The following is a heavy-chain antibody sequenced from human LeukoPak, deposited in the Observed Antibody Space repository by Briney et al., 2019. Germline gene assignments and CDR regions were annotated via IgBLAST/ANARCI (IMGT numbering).Heavy chain of an antibody. CDR1: GFTFSSYS. D-gene: IGHD3-22*01. CDR3: AKSWNYYDSSGDDALDI. CDR2: MSNSGENT. J-gene: IGHJ3*02. V-gene: IGHV3-33*05. Sequence: PGGSLRLSCAASGFTFSSYSMQWVRQTPGKGLEWVGIMSNSGENTFYGEAVKGRFTISRDNSQNTLYLQMNSLRVEDTAVYYCAKSWNYYDSSGDDALDIWGQGTMVTVSS.